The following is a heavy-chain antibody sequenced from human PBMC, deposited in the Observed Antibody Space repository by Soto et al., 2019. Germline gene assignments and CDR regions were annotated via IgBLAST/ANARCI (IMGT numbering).Heavy chain of an antibody. V-gene: IGHV1-18*04. CDR1: GYTFTSYG. D-gene: IGHD6-19*01. CDR3: ARDTDDSVAGTPVLDY. CDR2: ISAYNGNT. J-gene: IGHJ4*02. Sequence: VASVKVSCKASGYTFTSYGISWVRQAPGQGLEWMGWISAYNGNTNYAQKLQGRVTMTTDTSTSTAYMELRSLRSDDTAVYYCARDTDDSVAGTPVLDYWGQGTLVTVSS.